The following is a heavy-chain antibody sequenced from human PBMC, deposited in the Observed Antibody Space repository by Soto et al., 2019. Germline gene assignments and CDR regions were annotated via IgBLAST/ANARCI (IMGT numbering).Heavy chain of an antibody. CDR3: ARVYYDFWSGYYTGNSDGMDV. CDR2: ISAYNGNT. D-gene: IGHD3-3*01. V-gene: IGHV1-18*04. J-gene: IGHJ6*02. CDR1: GYTFTSYY. Sequence: ASVKVSCKASGYTFTSYYMHWLRQAPGQGLEWMGWISAYNGNTNYAQKLQGRVTMTTDTSTSTAYMELRSLRSDDTAVYYCARVYYDFWSGYYTGNSDGMDVWGQGTTVTVSS.